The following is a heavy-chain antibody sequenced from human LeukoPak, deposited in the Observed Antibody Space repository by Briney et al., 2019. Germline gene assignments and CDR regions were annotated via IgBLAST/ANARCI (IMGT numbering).Heavy chain of an antibody. V-gene: IGHV3-30*04. CDR1: GFTFSSYA. Sequence: GRSLRLSCAASGFTFSSYAMHWVRQAPGKGLEWVAVISYDGSNKYYADSVKGRFTISRDNSKNTLYLQMNSLRAEDTAVYYCARDVAGGGWYPYYHYGMDAWGQGTTVTVSS. D-gene: IGHD6-19*01. CDR2: ISYDGSNK. J-gene: IGHJ6*02. CDR3: ARDVAGGGWYPYYHYGMDA.